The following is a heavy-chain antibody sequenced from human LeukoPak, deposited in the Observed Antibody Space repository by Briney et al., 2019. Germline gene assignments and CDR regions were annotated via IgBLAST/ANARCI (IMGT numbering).Heavy chain of an antibody. CDR2: ISRSSSTI. CDR3: ARALWFGETFPAY. Sequence: GGSLRLSFADSGLTISIYSMNWVRQAPGRGLQWVSYISRSSSTIYYADSVKGRFTISRDNAKNSLYLQMNSLRAEDTAVYYCARALWFGETFPAYWGQGTLVTVSS. V-gene: IGHV3-48*01. D-gene: IGHD3-10*01. J-gene: IGHJ4*02. CDR1: GLTISIYS.